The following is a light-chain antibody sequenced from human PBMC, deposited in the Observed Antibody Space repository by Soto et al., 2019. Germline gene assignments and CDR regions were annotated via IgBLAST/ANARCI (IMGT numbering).Light chain of an antibody. J-gene: IGKJ2*01. CDR3: QPYNKWPPYT. V-gene: IGKV3-15*01. Sequence: EIVMTQSPANLSVSPGERATLSCRASQSVSSNLAWYQQKPGQGPRLLIYGASTRATSIPARFSGSGSGTEYPLTINSLQSEDFAVYYCQPYNKWPPYTFGQGTKLEI. CDR1: QSVSSN. CDR2: GAS.